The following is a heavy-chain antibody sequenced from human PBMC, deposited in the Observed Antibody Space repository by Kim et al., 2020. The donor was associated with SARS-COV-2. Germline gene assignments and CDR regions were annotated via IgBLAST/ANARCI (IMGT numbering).Heavy chain of an antibody. CDR2: IYTSGST. J-gene: IGHJ5*02. V-gene: IGHV4-4*07. Sequence: SETLSLTCTVSGGSISSYYWSWIRQPAGKGLEWIGRIYTSGSTNYNPSLKSRVTMSVDTSKNQFSLKLSSVTAADTAVYYCARVCYDFWSGLKFDPWGQGTLVTVSS. D-gene: IGHD3-3*01. CDR3: ARVCYDFWSGLKFDP. CDR1: GGSISSYY.